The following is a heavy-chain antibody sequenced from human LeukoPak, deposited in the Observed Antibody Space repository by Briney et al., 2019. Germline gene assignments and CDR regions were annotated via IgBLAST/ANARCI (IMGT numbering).Heavy chain of an antibody. J-gene: IGHJ4*02. CDR3: ARGRSYYDSSGRIDY. Sequence: PSETLSLTCAVYGGSLSGYYWSWIRQPPGKGLEWIGEINHSGSTNYNPSLKSRVTISVDTSKNQFSLKLSSVTAADTAVYYCARGRSYYDSSGRIDYWGQGTLVTVSS. V-gene: IGHV4-34*01. D-gene: IGHD3-22*01. CDR1: GGSLSGYY. CDR2: INHSGST.